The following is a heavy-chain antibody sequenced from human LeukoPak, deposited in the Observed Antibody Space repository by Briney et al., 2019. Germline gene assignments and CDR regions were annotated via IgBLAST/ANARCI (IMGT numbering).Heavy chain of an antibody. CDR1: GYTFTAYY. V-gene: IGHV1-2*02. CDR2: IKPNSGDT. D-gene: IGHD3-22*01. Sequence: GASVKVSCKASGYTFTAYYMHWVRQAPGQGPEWMGWIKPNSGDTWYAQKFQGRVTLTRDTSISTAYMELSSLDPDDTAVYYCARTYYYDSSGYYFDYWGQGTLVTVSS. CDR3: ARTYYYDSSGYYFDY. J-gene: IGHJ4*02.